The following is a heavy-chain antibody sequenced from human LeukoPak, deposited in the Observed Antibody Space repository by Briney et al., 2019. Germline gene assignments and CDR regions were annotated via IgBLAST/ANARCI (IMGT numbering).Heavy chain of an antibody. CDR1: GYTFTGYY. CDR2: INPNSGGT. V-gene: IGHV1-2*02. CDR3: ARSDGSGSYYKDH. Sequence: ASVKVSCKASGYTFTGYYMHWVRQAPGQGLEWMGWINPNSGGTNYAQKFQGRVTMTRDTSISTAYMKLSRLRSDDTAVYYCARSDGSGSYYKDHWGQGTLVTVSS. J-gene: IGHJ4*02. D-gene: IGHD3-10*01.